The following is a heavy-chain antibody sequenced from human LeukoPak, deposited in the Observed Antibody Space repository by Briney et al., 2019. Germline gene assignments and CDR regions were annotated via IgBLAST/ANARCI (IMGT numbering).Heavy chain of an antibody. CDR2: ISGSGGST. CDR1: GFTFRSYA. J-gene: IGHJ4*02. CDR3: AKGSLMWLLGTA. D-gene: IGHD3-22*01. V-gene: IGHV3-23*01. Sequence: SGGSLRLSCAVSGFTFRSYAMSWVRQAPGKGLEGVSAISGSGGSTYYADSVKGRFTISRDNSKNTLYLQMNSLRAEDTAVYYCAKGSLMWLLGTAWGQGTLVTVSS.